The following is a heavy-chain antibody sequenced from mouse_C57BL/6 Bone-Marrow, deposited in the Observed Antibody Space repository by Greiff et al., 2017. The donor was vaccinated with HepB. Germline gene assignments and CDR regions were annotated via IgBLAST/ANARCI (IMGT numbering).Heavy chain of an antibody. CDR3: TRYLWFAY. J-gene: IGHJ3*01. CDR1: GYTFTDYE. V-gene: IGHV1-15*01. D-gene: IGHD5-1*01. CDR2: IDPETGGT. Sequence: VQLQQSGAELVRPGASVTLSCKASGYTFTDYEMHWVKQTPVHGLEWIGAIDPETGGTAYNQKFKGKAILTADKSSSTAYMELRSLTSEDSAVYYCTRYLWFAYWGQGTLVTVSA.